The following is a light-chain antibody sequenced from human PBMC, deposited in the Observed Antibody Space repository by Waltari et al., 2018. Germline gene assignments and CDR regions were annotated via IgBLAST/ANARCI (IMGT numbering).Light chain of an antibody. V-gene: IGLV2-8*01. CDR1: SSDIGAYDY. CDR2: EVN. J-gene: IGLJ2*01. Sequence: QSALTQPPSASGSPGQSVTISCTGTSSDIGAYDYVSWYQQRPGKAPKLMIFEVNKWPPGFLDRFSGPKSGNTASLTIFGLRPEDEADYYCSSYAGTNNLVVFGGGTKLTVL. CDR3: SSYAGTNNLVV.